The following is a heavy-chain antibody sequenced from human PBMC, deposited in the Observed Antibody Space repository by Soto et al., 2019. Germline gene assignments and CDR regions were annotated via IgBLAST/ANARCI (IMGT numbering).Heavy chain of an antibody. Sequence: ETLSLTCAVSGDSISSGYYWAWIRQPPGKRLEWIGSIYHTGITYYNPSLKSRVTISIDTSKNQFSLKLSSVTAADTAVYYCARRVSDYWFDPWGQG. J-gene: IGHJ5*02. D-gene: IGHD3-3*01. V-gene: IGHV4-38-2*01. CDR3: ARRVSDYWFDP. CDR1: GDSISSGYY. CDR2: IYHTGIT.